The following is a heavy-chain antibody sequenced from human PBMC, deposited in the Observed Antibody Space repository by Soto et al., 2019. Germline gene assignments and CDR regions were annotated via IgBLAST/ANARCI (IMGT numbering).Heavy chain of an antibody. CDR3: ARDVVRSSWYWFDP. J-gene: IGHJ5*02. Sequence: ASVKVSCKASGYTFTSYGISWVRQAPGQGLEWMGWTSAYNGNTNYAQKLQDRVTMTTDTSTSTAYMELRSLRSDDTAVYYCARDVVRSSWYWFDPWGQGTLVTVSS. CDR2: TSAYNGNT. CDR1: GYTFTSYG. V-gene: IGHV1-18*01. D-gene: IGHD6-13*01.